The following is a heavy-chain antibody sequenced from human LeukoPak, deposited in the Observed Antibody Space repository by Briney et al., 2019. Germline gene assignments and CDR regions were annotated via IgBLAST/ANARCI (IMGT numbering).Heavy chain of an antibody. CDR3: AKDHYWSIDY. CDR2: FNSDGRSA. D-gene: IGHD3-3*01. CDR1: GFTFSTYW. V-gene: IGHV3-74*01. Sequence: GGSLRLSCAASGFTFSTYWMHWVRQAPGKGLVWVSRFNSDGRSAYYADSVKGRFTISRDIAKNTLYLQMNSLRAEDTGVYYCAKDHYWSIDYWGRGTLVTVSS. J-gene: IGHJ4*02.